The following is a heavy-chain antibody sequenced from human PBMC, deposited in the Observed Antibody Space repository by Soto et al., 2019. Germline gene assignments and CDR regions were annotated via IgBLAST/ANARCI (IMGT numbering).Heavy chain of an antibody. Sequence: PSETLSLTCAVSGYSISSGYYWGWTRQPPGKGLEWIGSIYHSGSTYYNPSLKSRLTISVDTSKNQFSLKLSSVTAADTAVYYCARVRGRLYCGGDCYSVIAFDIWGQGTLVTV. CDR3: ARVRGRLYCGGDCYSVIAFDI. J-gene: IGHJ3*02. CDR2: IYHSGST. CDR1: GYSISSGYY. V-gene: IGHV4-38-2*01. D-gene: IGHD2-21*02.